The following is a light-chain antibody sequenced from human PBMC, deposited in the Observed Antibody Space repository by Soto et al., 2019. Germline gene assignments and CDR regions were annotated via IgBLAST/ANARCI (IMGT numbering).Light chain of an antibody. CDR3: QQFAISVT. J-gene: IGKJ1*01. CDR2: AAS. V-gene: IGKV3-20*01. CDR1: QSVSSTF. Sequence: EIVLTQSPGSLSLSPGERATLSCRASQSVSSTFFAWYQQRAGQAPRLIIYAASSRATGIPERCSGSGSGTAFTLTISRLEHDAFALYYCQQFAISVTFGQGTKVEIK.